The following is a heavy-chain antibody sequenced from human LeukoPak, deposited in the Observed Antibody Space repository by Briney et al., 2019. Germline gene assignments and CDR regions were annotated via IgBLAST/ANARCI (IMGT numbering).Heavy chain of an antibody. D-gene: IGHD3-10*01. CDR2: ISGSGGRT. J-gene: IGHJ4*02. Sequence: SSETLSLTCAVYGESLSGYYWSWVRQAPGKGLEWVSAISGSGGRTYYADSVKGRFTISRDNSKNTLYLQMNSLRAEDTAVYYCAPGGPGYYFDYWGQGTLVTVSS. V-gene: IGHV3-23*01. CDR3: APGGPGYYFDY. CDR1: GESLSGYY.